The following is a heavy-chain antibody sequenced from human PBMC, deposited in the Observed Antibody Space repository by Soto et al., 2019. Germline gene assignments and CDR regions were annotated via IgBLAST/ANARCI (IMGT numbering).Heavy chain of an antibody. V-gene: IGHV3-23*01. CDR2: ISGSGTNR. CDR1: GFTFSSYA. D-gene: IGHD4-17*01. Sequence: EVQLLESGGGLVQPGGSLRLSCAASGFTFSSYAMTWVRQAPGKWLEWVSAISGSGTNRYYADSVKGRFTISRDNSKNTLYLQMNSLRAEDTAVYYCAKDRVDYGDYRGLDYWGQGTLVTVSS. J-gene: IGHJ4*02. CDR3: AKDRVDYGDYRGLDY.